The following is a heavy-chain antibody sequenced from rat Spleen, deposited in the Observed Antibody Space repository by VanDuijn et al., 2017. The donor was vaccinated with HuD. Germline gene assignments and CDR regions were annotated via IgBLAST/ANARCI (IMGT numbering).Heavy chain of an antibody. CDR2: ISPTGGTT. Sequence: EVQLVESGGGLVQPGRSLKLSCAVSGFTFSDYTMAWVRQAPTQGLEWVASISPTGGTTNYRDSVKGRFTISRDNAESTLFLQMDSLRSEDTATYYCATHFDGSYPFTHWGQGTLVTVSS. J-gene: IGHJ3*01. V-gene: IGHV5S23*01. CDR3: ATHFDGSYPFTH. D-gene: IGHD1-12*02. CDR1: GFTFSDYT.